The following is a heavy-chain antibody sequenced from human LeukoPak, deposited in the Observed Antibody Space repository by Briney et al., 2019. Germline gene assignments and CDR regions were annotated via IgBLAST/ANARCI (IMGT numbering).Heavy chain of an antibody. V-gene: IGHV3-21*01. CDR1: GFSFSAYN. D-gene: IGHD3-22*01. CDR3: ARDAAYFDSSGYYPDPPDY. Sequence: PGGSLRLSCAASGFSFSAYNINWVRQAPGKGLEWVSCISPSGDHRYYADSVRGRFTISRDNAKNSVYLQMNSLRAEDTAVYYCARDAAYFDSSGYYPDPPDYWGQGTLVSVSS. J-gene: IGHJ4*02. CDR2: ISPSGDHR.